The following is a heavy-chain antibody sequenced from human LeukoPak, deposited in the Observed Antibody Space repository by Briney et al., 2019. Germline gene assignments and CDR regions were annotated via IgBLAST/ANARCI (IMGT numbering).Heavy chain of an antibody. CDR2: IKQDGSGE. D-gene: IGHD7-27*01. CDR1: GFTFSSYW. CDR3: ARITGVPQFDY. J-gene: IGHJ4*02. V-gene: IGHV3-7*01. Sequence: GGSLRLSCAASGFTFSSYWMSWVRQAPGKGLEWVANIKQDGSGEYYVDSVKGRFTISRDNAKNSLYLQMNSLRAEDTAVYYCARITGVPQFDYWGQGALVTVSS.